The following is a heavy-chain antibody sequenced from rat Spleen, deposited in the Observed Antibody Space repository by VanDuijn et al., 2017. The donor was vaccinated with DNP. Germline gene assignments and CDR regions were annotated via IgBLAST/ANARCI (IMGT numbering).Heavy chain of an antibody. J-gene: IGHJ4*01. CDR3: ATFEGRDA. Sequence: EVQLVESGGGLVQPGRSIKLSCATSGFTFSDYNMAWVRQAPKKGLEWVATIIYDGNRTYCRDSVKGRFTISRDNAKNTLYLQMDSLRSEDTATYYCATFEGRDAWGQGTSVTVSS. D-gene: IGHD1-11*01. V-gene: IGHV5S10*01. CDR1: GFTFSDYN. CDR2: IIYDGNRT.